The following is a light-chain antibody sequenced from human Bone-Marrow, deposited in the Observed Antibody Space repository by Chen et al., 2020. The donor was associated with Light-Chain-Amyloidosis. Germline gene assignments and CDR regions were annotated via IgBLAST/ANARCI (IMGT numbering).Light chain of an antibody. J-gene: IGLJ2*01. V-gene: IGLV2-23*02. CDR1: SSDVGSYHL. CDR3: CSYAGSSTYVV. Sequence: QSALTQPASVSGSPGQSIPISCTGTSSDVGSYHLVSWYQQHPGKAPKLMIYEVSKRPSGVSNRFSGSKSGNTASLTISGLQAEDEADYYGCSYAGSSTYVVFGGGTKLTVL. CDR2: EVS.